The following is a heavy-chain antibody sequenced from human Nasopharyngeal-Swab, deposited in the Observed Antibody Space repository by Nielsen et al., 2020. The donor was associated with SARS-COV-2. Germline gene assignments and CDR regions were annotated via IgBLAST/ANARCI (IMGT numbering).Heavy chain of an antibody. CDR2: ISWNSGSI. CDR1: GFTFDDYA. J-gene: IGHJ1*01. CDR3: AKDFYYDSSGPPSVQH. Sequence: SLKISCAASGFTFDDYAMYWVRQAPGKGLEWVSGISWNSGSIGYADSVKGRFTISRDNAKNSLYLQMNSLRAEDTALYYCAKDFYYDSSGPPSVQHWGQGTLVTVSS. V-gene: IGHV3-9*01. D-gene: IGHD3-22*01.